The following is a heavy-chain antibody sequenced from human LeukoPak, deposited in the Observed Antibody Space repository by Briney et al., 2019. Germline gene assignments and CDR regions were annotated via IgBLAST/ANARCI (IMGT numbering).Heavy chain of an antibody. J-gene: IGHJ4*02. Sequence: SETLSLTCTVSGGSISSYYWSWIRQPPGKGLEWIGYIYTSGSTNYNPSLKSRVTISVDTSKNQFSLKLSSVTAADTAVFYCARRYYDALTGYYPFDHWGQGTLVTVSS. CDR2: IYTSGST. CDR1: GGSISSYY. D-gene: IGHD3-9*01. V-gene: IGHV4-4*09. CDR3: ARRYYDALTGYYPFDH.